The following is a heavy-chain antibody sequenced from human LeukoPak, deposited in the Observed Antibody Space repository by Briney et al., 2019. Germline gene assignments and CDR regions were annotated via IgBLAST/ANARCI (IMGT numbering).Heavy chain of an antibody. J-gene: IGHJ4*02. CDR1: GGSITSYY. V-gene: IGHV4-59*08. Sequence: PSETLSLTCTVSGGSITSYYWSWIRQPPGKGLEWIGYIYYGGTTNSNPSLKSRVTISVDTSKNQFSLKLSSVTAADTAVYYCARRGYSSGWYYFDYWGQGTLVTVSS. CDR2: IYYGGTT. D-gene: IGHD6-19*01. CDR3: ARRGYSSGWYYFDY.